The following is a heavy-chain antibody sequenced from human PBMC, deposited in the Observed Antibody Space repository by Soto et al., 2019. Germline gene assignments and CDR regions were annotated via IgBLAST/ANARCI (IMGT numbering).Heavy chain of an antibody. D-gene: IGHD2-21*01. CDR1: GFTVSTYG. CDR3: PGEVASGY. V-gene: IGHV3-30*03. J-gene: IGHJ4*02. CDR2: ISRDGGTK. Sequence: QVQLVESGGGVVQPGRSLRLSCAVSGFTVSTYGMHWVRQAPGKGLEWVAVISRDGGTKYYADSVKGRFTISRDNSRNTLVLEMNSLRGDDRAVYYWPGEVASGYWGQGTLVTVSS.